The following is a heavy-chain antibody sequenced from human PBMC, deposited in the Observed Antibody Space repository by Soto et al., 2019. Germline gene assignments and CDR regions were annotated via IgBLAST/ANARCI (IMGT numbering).Heavy chain of an antibody. CDR3: ARDPYHVLMVNAPNLYGMDV. Sequence: ASVKVSCEASGYTFTSYGSSWVRQAPGQGLEWMGRISTYNGNTNYPQSLQGRLTMTTDTSTTTAYMELRSLRSDDTAVYYCARDPYHVLMVNAPNLYGMDVWGQGTTVTVSS. V-gene: IGHV1-18*01. CDR1: GYTFTSYG. CDR2: ISTYNGNT. J-gene: IGHJ6*02. D-gene: IGHD2-8*01.